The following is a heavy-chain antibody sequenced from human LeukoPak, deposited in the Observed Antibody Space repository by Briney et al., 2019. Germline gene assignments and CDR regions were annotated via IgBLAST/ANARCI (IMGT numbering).Heavy chain of an antibody. CDR1: GFTLNRYW. D-gene: IGHD1-14*01. CDR2: INEDGGEK. CDR3: ARGGNLEN. J-gene: IGHJ4*02. V-gene: IGHV3-7*01. Sequence: GGSLRLSCAASGFTLNRYWMSWVRQAPGKGLEWVANINEDGGEKHYVDSVKGRFTISRDNAKNSLYLQMNSLRAEDTAVYYCARGGNLENWGGGTLVTVSS.